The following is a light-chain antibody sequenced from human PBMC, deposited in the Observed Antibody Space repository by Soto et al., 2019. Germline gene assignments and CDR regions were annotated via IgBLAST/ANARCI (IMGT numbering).Light chain of an antibody. CDR1: QSISSY. CDR2: AAS. J-gene: IGKJ1*01. V-gene: IGKV1-39*01. CDR3: QQSYSTPRT. Sequence: DIQMTQTQSSLSASVGDRVTITCRASQSISSYLNWYQQRPGKAPKLLIYAASSLQSGVPSRFSGSGSGTDFTLTISSLQPEDFATYYCQQSYSTPRTFGQRTMVDI.